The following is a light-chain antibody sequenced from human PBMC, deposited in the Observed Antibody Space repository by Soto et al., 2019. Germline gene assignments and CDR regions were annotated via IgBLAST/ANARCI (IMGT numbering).Light chain of an antibody. CDR1: QSVRTK. CDR3: QQYHNWPIT. J-gene: IGKJ5*01. V-gene: IGKV3D-15*01. CDR2: GAS. Sequence: EIVMTQSPATPSVSPGEGATLSCRASQSVRTKLAWYQQKAGQAPRLLIYGASNRATGIPARFSGSGSGTDFTLTISGLQSEDFAVYSCQQYHNWPITFGQGTRLEIK.